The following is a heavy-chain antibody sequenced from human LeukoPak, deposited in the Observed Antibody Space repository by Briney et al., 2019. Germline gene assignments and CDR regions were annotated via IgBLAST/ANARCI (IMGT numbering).Heavy chain of an antibody. Sequence: HPGGSLRLSCAASGFTFSTYAMNWVRQAPGKGLEWVSAISPIGSRTYYADSVKGRFTISRDNSKNTLYLQRNSLRAGDTAIYYCAKASTVLQPIDSWGQGTLVTVSS. CDR1: GFTFSTYA. CDR2: ISPIGSRT. D-gene: IGHD1-14*01. CDR3: AKASTVLQPIDS. V-gene: IGHV3-23*01. J-gene: IGHJ4*02.